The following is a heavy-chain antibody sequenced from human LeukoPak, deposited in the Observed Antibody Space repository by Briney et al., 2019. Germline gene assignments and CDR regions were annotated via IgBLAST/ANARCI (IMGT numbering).Heavy chain of an antibody. V-gene: IGHV3-30-3*01. D-gene: IGHD2-15*01. CDR3: ARANIVVVVAATPLGY. J-gene: IGHJ4*02. CDR2: ISYDGSNK. CDR1: GFTFSSYA. Sequence: GGSLRLSCAASGFTFSSYAMHWVRQAPGKGLEWVAVISYDGSNKYYADSVKGRFTISRDNSKNTLYLQMNSLRAEDTAVYYCARANIVVVVAATPLGYWGQGTLVTVSS.